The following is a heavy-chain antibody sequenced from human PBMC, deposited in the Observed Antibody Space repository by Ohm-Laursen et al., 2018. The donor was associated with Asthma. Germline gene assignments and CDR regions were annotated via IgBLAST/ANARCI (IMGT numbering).Heavy chain of an antibody. CDR2: IWYDGSNK. J-gene: IGHJ6*02. CDR3: AREVRDYYDSSGFYGMDV. Sequence: SLRLSCAASGFTFSSYGMHWVRQVPGKGLEWVAVIWYDGSNKYYADSVKGRFTISRDNSKNTLYLQMNSLRAEDTAVYYCAREVRDYYDSSGFYGMDVWGQGTTVTVSS. D-gene: IGHD3-22*01. CDR1: GFTFSSYG. V-gene: IGHV3-33*01.